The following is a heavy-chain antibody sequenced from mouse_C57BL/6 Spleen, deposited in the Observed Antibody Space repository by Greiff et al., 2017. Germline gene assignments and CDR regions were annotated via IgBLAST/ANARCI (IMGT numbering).Heavy chain of an antibody. CDR3: ASWATVLATQGAMDY. V-gene: IGHV1-64*01. CDR2: IHPNSGST. J-gene: IGHJ4*01. Sequence: QVQLQQPGAELVKPGASVKLSCKASGYTFTSYWMHWVKQRPGQGLEWIGMIHPNSGSTNYNEKFKSKATLTVDKSSNTAYMQLSSLTSEDSAVYYCASWATVLATQGAMDYWGQGTSVTVSS. CDR1: GYTFTSYW. D-gene: IGHD1-1*01.